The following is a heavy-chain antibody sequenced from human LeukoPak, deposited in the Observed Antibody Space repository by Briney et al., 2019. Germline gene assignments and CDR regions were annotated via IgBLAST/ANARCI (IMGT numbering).Heavy chain of an antibody. CDR1: GGTFSSYA. D-gene: IGHD3-16*02. V-gene: IGHV1-69*06. CDR2: IIPIFGTA. Sequence: SVKVSCTASGGTFSSYAISWVRQAPGQGLEWMGGIIPIFGTANYAQKFQGRVTITADKSTSTACMELSSLRSEDTAVYYCARVSMITFGGVIDKGGYYFDYWGQGTLVTVSS. CDR3: ARVSMITFGGVIDKGGYYFDY. J-gene: IGHJ4*02.